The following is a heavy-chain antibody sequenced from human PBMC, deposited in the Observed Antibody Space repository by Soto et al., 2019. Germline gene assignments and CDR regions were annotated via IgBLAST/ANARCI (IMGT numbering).Heavy chain of an antibody. V-gene: IGHV4-4*02. CDR1: SGSISSINW. Sequence: QVQLQESGPGLVKPSGTLSLTCTVSSGSISSINWWSWIRQPPGKGLEWIGEIYHTGTSNYNPSLRSRATIAVYKSRNQMSLTLTSVTAADTAVYFCARASSRWSFDLWGRGTLVAVSS. J-gene: IGHJ2*01. CDR3: ARASSRWSFDL. CDR2: IYHTGTS. D-gene: IGHD3-3*01.